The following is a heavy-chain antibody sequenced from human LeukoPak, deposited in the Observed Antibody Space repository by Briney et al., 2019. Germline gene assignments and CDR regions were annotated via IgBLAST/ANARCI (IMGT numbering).Heavy chain of an antibody. CDR1: GGSIRSYY. CDR3: ARDGIAAAGWDWFDP. J-gene: IGHJ5*02. Sequence: SETLSLTCTVSGGSIRSYYWSWIRQPPGRGLEWIGYIYYSGSTNYNPSLKSRVTISVDTSKNQFSLKLSSVTAADTAVYYCARDGIAAAGWDWFDPWGQGTLVTVSS. CDR2: IYYSGST. V-gene: IGHV4-59*01. D-gene: IGHD6-13*01.